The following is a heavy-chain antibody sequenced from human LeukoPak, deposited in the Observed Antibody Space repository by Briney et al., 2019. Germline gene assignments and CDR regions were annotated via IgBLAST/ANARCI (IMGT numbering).Heavy chain of an antibody. CDR2: ISSSSNTI. J-gene: IGHJ4*02. Sequence: GGSLRLSCAASRFIFSSYSMNWVRQAPGKGLEWVSYISSSSNTIYYADSVKGRFTISRDNAKNSLYLQMNSLRAEDTAVYFCARGNSCGPGDFDSWGQGTLVTVSS. D-gene: IGHD5-18*01. V-gene: IGHV3-48*01. CDR3: ARGNSCGPGDFDS. CDR1: RFIFSSYS.